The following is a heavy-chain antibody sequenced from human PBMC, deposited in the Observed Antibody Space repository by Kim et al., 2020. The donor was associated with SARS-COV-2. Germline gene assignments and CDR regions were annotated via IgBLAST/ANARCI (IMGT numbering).Heavy chain of an antibody. CDR1: GYTFTSYY. CDR3: ARALIYYYDSSSGSLYYYYYGMDV. CDR2: INPSGGST. D-gene: IGHD3-22*01. Sequence: ASVKVSCKASGYTFTSYYMHWVRQAPGQGLEWMGIINPSGGSTSYAQKFQGRVTMTRDTSTSTVYMELSSLRSEDTAVYYCARALIYYYDSSSGSLYYYYYGMDVWGQGTTVTVSS. J-gene: IGHJ6*02. V-gene: IGHV1-46*01.